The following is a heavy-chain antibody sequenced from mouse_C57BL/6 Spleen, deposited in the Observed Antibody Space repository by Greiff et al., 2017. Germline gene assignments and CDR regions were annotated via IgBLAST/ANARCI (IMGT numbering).Heavy chain of an antibody. V-gene: IGHV1-80*01. CDR3: ARSSYYGSEGFAY. Sequence: QVQLQQSGAELVKPGASVQISCKASGYAFSSYWMNWVKQRPGKGLEWIGQIYPGDGDTNYNGKFKGKATLTADKSSSTAYMQLSSLTSEDSAVYFCARSSYYGSEGFAYWGQGTLVTVSA. CDR1: GYAFSSYW. J-gene: IGHJ3*01. D-gene: IGHD1-1*01. CDR2: IYPGDGDT.